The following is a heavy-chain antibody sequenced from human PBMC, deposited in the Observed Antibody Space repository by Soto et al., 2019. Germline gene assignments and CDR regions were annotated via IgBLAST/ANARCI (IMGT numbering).Heavy chain of an antibody. V-gene: IGHV3-23*01. D-gene: IGHD6-19*01. CDR3: AKGAGSGWYPAY. Sequence: EVQLLESAGGLVQPGGSLSLSCAASGFTFSSYAMRWVRQAPGKGLEWVSAISGSGANTYYADSVKGRFTISRDNSKNTLFLQLNSLRAEDTAVYYCAKGAGSGWYPAYWGQGTLVTVSS. CDR2: ISGSGANT. J-gene: IGHJ4*02. CDR1: GFTFSSYA.